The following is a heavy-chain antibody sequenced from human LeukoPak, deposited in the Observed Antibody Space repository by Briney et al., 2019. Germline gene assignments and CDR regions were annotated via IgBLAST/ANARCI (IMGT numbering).Heavy chain of an antibody. CDR3: ARFPDTYYFDY. Sequence: PSETLSLTCTVSGGSISSYYWSWIRQPPGKGLEWIGYIYYSGSTNYNPSLKSRVTISVDTSKNQFSLKLSSVTAADTAVYYCARFPDTYYFDYWGQGTLVTVSS. D-gene: IGHD3-16*01. CDR2: IYYSGST. V-gene: IGHV4-59*01. CDR1: GGSISSYY. J-gene: IGHJ4*02.